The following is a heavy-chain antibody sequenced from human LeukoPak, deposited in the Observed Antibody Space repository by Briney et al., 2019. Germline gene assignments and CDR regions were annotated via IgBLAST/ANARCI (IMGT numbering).Heavy chain of an antibody. J-gene: IGHJ4*02. CDR1: GFTFSSFE. CDR3: AKDGAWLRFDD. CDR2: ISTSGSTK. V-gene: IGHV3-48*03. Sequence: PGGSLRLSCAASGFTFSSFEMNWVRQAPGRGLEWLSHISTSGSTKYYANSVKGRFTISRDDSKNTLYLQMKNLRADDTAVYYCAKDGAWLRFDDWGQGILVTVSS. D-gene: IGHD5-12*01.